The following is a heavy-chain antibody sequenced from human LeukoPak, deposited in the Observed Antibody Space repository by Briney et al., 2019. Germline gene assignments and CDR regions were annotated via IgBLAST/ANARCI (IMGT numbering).Heavy chain of an antibody. V-gene: IGHV4-61*01. J-gene: IGHJ5*02. Sequence: SETLSLTCTVSGGSISSSSYYWSWIRQPPGKGLEWIGYIYYSGSTNYNPSLKSRVTISVDTSKNQFSLKLSSVTAADTAVYYCARDRDPYMVLGWFDPWGQGTLVTVSS. CDR1: GGSISSSSYY. CDR2: IYYSGST. CDR3: ARDRDPYMVLGWFDP. D-gene: IGHD3-10*01.